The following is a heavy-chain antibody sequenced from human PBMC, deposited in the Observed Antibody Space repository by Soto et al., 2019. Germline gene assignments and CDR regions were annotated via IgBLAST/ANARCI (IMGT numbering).Heavy chain of an antibody. D-gene: IGHD6-6*01. CDR3: ARGGDSSSSFAFDI. J-gene: IGHJ3*02. CDR2: INPNSGGT. Sequence: ASVKVSCKASGYTFTGYYMHWVRQAPGQGLEWMGWINPNSGGTNYAQKFQGWVTMTRDTSISTAYMELSRLRSDDTAVYYCARGGDSSSSFAFDIWGQGTMVTVSS. CDR1: GYTFTGYY. V-gene: IGHV1-2*04.